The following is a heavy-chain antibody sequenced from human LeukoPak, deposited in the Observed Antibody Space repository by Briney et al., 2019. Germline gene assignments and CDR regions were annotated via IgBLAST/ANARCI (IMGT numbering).Heavy chain of an antibody. Sequence: GGSLRLSCTVSGFTVSSNSMSWVRQAPGKGLEWVSFIYSGGSTHNSDSVKGRFTISRDNSKNTLYLQMNSLRAEDTAVYYCAREPLYGSGSYYNAALDYWGQGTLVTVSS. CDR2: IYSGGST. J-gene: IGHJ4*02. D-gene: IGHD3-10*01. V-gene: IGHV3-53*01. CDR3: AREPLYGSGSYYNAALDY. CDR1: GFTVSSNS.